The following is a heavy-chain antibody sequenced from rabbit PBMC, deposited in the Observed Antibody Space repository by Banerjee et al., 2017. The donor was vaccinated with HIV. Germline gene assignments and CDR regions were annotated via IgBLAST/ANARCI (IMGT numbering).Heavy chain of an antibody. J-gene: IGHJ4*01. CDR2: IDAGNSGST. Sequence: QQQLEESGGDLVKPGASLTLTCTASGFSFSNNYWICWVRQAPGKGLEWIACIDAGNSGSTYYASWAKGRFTISRTSSTTVTLQMTSLTAADTATYFCARDLTGVTGWNFNLWGPGTLVTVS. CDR3: ARDLTGVTGWNFNL. CDR1: GFSFSNNYW. V-gene: IGHV1S45*01. D-gene: IGHD7-1*01.